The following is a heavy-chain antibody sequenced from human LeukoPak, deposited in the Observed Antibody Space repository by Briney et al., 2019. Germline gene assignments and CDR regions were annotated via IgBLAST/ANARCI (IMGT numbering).Heavy chain of an antibody. D-gene: IGHD6-19*01. J-gene: IGHJ4*02. CDR2: IRYDGSNK. CDR1: GFTFSSYG. Sequence: GGSLRLSCAASGFTFSSYGMHWVRQAPGKGLEWVAFIRYDGSNKYYADSVKGRFTISRDNSKNTLYLQMNSLRAEDTAVYYCAKDRRIAVAGTALDYWGQGTLVTVSS. CDR3: AKDRRIAVAGTALDY. V-gene: IGHV3-30*02.